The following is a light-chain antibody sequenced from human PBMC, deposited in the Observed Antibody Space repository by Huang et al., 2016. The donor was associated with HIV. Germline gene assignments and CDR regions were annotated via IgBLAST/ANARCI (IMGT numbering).Light chain of an antibody. V-gene: IGKV3-15*01. CDR1: QSVNSN. CDR2: GAS. J-gene: IGKJ1*01. Sequence: EIVMTQSPATLSVSPGERATLSCRASQSVNSNLAWYQQKPGQTPRLLIYGASTRATGLPARFSGGGSGTEFTLTISSLQSEDFAVYYCQQYNDWPRTFGQGTKVEIK. CDR3: QQYNDWPRT.